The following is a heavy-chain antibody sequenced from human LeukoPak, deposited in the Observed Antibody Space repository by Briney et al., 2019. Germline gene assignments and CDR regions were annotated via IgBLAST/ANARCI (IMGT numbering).Heavy chain of an antibody. V-gene: IGHV1-69*06. J-gene: IGHJ6*03. CDR3: ARDKGYSYGKYYYYMDV. Sequence: ASVKVSCKASGGTFSSYAISWVRQAPGQGLEWMGGIIPIFGTANYAQKFQGRVTITADKSTSTAYMELSSLRSEDTAVYYCARDKGYSYGKYYYYMDVWGKGTTVTVSS. D-gene: IGHD5-18*01. CDR2: IIPIFGTA. CDR1: GGTFSSYA.